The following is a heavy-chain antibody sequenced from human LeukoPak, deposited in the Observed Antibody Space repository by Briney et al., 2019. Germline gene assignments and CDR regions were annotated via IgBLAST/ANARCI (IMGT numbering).Heavy chain of an antibody. CDR3: ARDLEGMYYYDSSGLPYYQIFDY. Sequence: ASVKVSCKASGYTFTSYGISWVRQAPGQGLEWMGWISAYNGNTNYAQKLQGRVTMTTDTSTSTAYMELRSLRSDDTAVYYCARDLEGMYYYDSSGLPYYQIFDYWGQGTLVTVSS. D-gene: IGHD3-22*01. CDR1: GYTFTSYG. J-gene: IGHJ4*02. V-gene: IGHV1-18*01. CDR2: ISAYNGNT.